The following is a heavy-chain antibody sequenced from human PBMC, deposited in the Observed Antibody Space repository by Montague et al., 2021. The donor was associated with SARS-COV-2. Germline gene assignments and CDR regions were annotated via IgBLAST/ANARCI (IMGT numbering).Heavy chain of an antibody. CDR3: ARSLYDILTGYYLPFDY. CDR2: IXWDDNK. J-gene: IGHJ4*02. Sequence: VKSTQTLTLTCTFSGFSLSTSGMCVSWVRQPPGKALEWLALIXWDDNKFYSTSLKTRLTISKDTSKNQVVLTMTNVDPVDTATYYCARSLYDILTGYYLPFDYWGQGTLVTVSS. V-gene: IGHV2-70*20. D-gene: IGHD3-9*01. CDR1: GFSLSTSGMC.